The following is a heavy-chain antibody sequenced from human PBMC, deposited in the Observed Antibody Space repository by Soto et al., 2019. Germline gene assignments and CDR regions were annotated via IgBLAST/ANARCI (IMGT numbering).Heavy chain of an antibody. Sequence: ASVKASCKASGYTFTSYYMHWVRQAPGQGLEWMGIINPSGGSTSYAQKFQGRVTMTRDTSTSTVYMELSSLRSEDTAVYYCARGDIVVVPAAMQGDYWGQGTLVTVSS. D-gene: IGHD2-2*01. CDR3: ARGDIVVVPAAMQGDY. V-gene: IGHV1-46*01. CDR2: INPSGGST. J-gene: IGHJ4*02. CDR1: GYTFTSYY.